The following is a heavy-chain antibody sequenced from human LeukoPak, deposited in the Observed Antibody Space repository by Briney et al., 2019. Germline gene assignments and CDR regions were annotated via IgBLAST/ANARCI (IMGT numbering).Heavy chain of an antibody. Sequence: GGSLRLSCAASGLTVSRNYMSWVRQAPGKGLEWISYISSTSTTTYYADSVKGRFSISRDNAKNSLYLQMNSLRAEDTAVYYCARVAIVTGACDIWGQGTMVTVSS. V-gene: IGHV3-11*04. J-gene: IGHJ3*02. CDR1: GLTVSRNY. CDR2: ISSTSTTT. CDR3: ARVAIVTGACDI. D-gene: IGHD1-20*01.